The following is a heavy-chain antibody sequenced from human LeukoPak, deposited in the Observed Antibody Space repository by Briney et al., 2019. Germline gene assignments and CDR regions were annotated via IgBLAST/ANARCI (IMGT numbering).Heavy chain of an antibody. Sequence: KSGGSLRLSCAASGFTFSSYSMNWVRQAPGKGLEWVSSISSSSSYIYYADSVKGRFAISRDNAKNSLYLQMNSLRAEDTAVYYCAKSGYYYASNAFDIWGQGTMVTVSS. CDR2: ISSSSSYI. V-gene: IGHV3-21*01. J-gene: IGHJ3*02. CDR1: GFTFSSYS. D-gene: IGHD3-10*01. CDR3: AKSGYYYASNAFDI.